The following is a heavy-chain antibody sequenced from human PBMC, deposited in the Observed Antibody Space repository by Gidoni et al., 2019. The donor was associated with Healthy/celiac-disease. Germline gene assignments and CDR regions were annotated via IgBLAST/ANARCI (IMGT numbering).Heavy chain of an antibody. V-gene: IGHV1-69*06. D-gene: IGHD3-3*01. J-gene: IGHJ6*02. CDR1: GGTFSSYA. Sequence: QVQLVQSGAAVKKPGSSVKVSCKASGGTFSSYATLWVRQAPGQGLEWMGGIIPIFGTANYAQKFQGRFTITADKSTSTAYMELSSLRSEDTAVYYCASGLWTGSGYYSGYYYGMDVWGQGPTVTVSS. CDR3: ASGLWTGSGYYSGYYYGMDV. CDR2: IIPIFGTA.